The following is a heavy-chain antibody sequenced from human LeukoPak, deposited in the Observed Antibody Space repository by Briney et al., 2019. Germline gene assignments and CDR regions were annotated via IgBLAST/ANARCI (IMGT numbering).Heavy chain of an antibody. V-gene: IGHV3-9*01. D-gene: IGHD5-24*01. CDR3: VRDVDI. CDR2: ISWNSGSI. J-gene: IGHJ4*02. Sequence: RPGGSLRLSCAASGFTFDDYAMHWVRQAPGKGLEWVSGISWNSGSIGYADSVKGRFTISRDNAKNSVYLQMNGLTVEDTAVYYCVRDVDIWGQGTLVTVSS. CDR1: GFTFDDYA.